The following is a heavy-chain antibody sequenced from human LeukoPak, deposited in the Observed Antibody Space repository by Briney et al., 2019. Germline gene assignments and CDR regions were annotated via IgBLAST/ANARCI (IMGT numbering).Heavy chain of an antibody. CDR1: GGSFSGYY. CDR2: INHSGST. Sequence: PSETLSLTCAVYGGSFSGYYWSWIRQPPGKGLEWIGEINHSGSTNYNPSLKSRVTISVDTSKNQFSLKLSSVTAADTAAYYCARGLYSSSSRGLDYWGQGTLVTVSS. J-gene: IGHJ4*02. V-gene: IGHV4-34*01. CDR3: ARGLYSSSSRGLDY. D-gene: IGHD6-6*01.